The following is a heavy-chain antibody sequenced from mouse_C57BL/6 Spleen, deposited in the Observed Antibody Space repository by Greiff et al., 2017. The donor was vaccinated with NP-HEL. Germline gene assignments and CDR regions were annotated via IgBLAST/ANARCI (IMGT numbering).Heavy chain of an antibody. Sequence: VKLVESGAELVKPGASVKISCKASGYDFSSYWMNWVKQRPGKGLEWIGQIYPGDGDTNYNGQFKGKATLTADKSSSTAYMQLSSLTSEDSAVYCCAREQDSSGPWFAYWGKGTLVTVSA. J-gene: IGHJ3*01. D-gene: IGHD3-2*02. CDR2: IYPGDGDT. CDR1: GYDFSSYW. V-gene: IGHV1-80*01. CDR3: AREQDSSGPWFAY.